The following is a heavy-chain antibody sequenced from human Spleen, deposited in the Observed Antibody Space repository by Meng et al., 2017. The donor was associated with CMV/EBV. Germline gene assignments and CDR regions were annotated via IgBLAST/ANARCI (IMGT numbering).Heavy chain of an antibody. CDR2: IYYSVST. Sequence: SETLSLTCTVSSGSISSNYWSWVRQPPGQGLEWIGYIYYSVSTDYNPYLKSRVTISVDKSKNQFSLKLRSVNAADKAVYYCARGRGKLVQAAIYHYYYGLDVWGQGTTVTVSS. D-gene: IGHD2-2*01. V-gene: IGHV4-59*01. CDR1: SGSISSNY. J-gene: IGHJ6*02. CDR3: ARGRGKLVQAAIYHYYYGLDV.